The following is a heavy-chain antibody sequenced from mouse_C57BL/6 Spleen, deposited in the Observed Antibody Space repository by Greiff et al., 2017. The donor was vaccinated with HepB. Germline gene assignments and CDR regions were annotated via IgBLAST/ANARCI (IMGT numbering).Heavy chain of an antibody. CDR1: GYSFTGYY. Sequence: EVQLVESGPELVKPGASVKISCKASGYSFTGYYMHWVKQSHGNILDWIGYIYPYNGVSSYNQNFKGKATLTVDKSSSTAYMELRSLTSEDSAVYYCARYYDRRAMDYWGQGTSVTVSS. V-gene: IGHV1-31*01. CDR2: IYPYNGVS. J-gene: IGHJ4*01. D-gene: IGHD2-4*01. CDR3: ARYYDRRAMDY.